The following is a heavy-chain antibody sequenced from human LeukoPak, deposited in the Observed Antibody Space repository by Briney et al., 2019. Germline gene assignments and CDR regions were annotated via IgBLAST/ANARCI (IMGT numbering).Heavy chain of an antibody. V-gene: IGHV3-53*01. CDR1: GFTVSSNY. CDR3: ARDVYYGSGSYFFDY. J-gene: IGHJ4*02. D-gene: IGHD3-10*01. CDR2: IYSGGST. Sequence: PGGSLRLSCAASGFTVSSNYMSWVRQAPGKGLEWVSVIYSGGSTHYADSVKGRFTISRDNAENSLYLQMNSLRAEDTAVYYCARDVYYGSGSYFFDYWGQGTLVTVSS.